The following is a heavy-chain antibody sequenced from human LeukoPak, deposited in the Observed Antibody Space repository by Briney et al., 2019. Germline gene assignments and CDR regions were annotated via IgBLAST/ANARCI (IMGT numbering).Heavy chain of an antibody. Sequence: GGSLRLSCAASGFTFDDYAMHWVRQAPGKGLEWVSGISWNSGSIGYADSVKGRFTISRDNAKSTLYLRMNSLRAGDMALYYCTRASGYSSGAVDYWGQGTLVTVSS. CDR1: GFTFDDYA. CDR2: ISWNSGSI. V-gene: IGHV3-9*03. J-gene: IGHJ4*02. CDR3: TRASGYSSGAVDY. D-gene: IGHD5-18*01.